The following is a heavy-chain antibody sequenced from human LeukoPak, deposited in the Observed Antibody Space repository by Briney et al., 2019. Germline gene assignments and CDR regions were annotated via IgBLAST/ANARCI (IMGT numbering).Heavy chain of an antibody. J-gene: IGHJ5*02. CDR1: GFTFSSYG. Sequence: GRSLRLSCAASGFTFSSYGMHWVRQAPGKGLEWVAVIWYDGSNKYCADSVKGRFTISRDNSKNTLHLQMNSLRAEDTAVYYCASQYSSSYGWFDPWGQGTLVTVSS. V-gene: IGHV3-33*01. D-gene: IGHD6-6*01. CDR3: ASQYSSSYGWFDP. CDR2: IWYDGSNK.